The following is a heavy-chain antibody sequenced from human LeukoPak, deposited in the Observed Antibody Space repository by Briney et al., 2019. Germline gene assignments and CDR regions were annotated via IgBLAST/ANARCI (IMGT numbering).Heavy chain of an antibody. Sequence: PSETLSLTCAVSGGSFSGYFWSWIRQPPGKGLEWIGEINHSGSTNYNPSLKNRVTISVDTSKNQFSLKLSSVTAADTAVYYCARGSWYFDLWSRGTLVTVSS. CDR2: INHSGST. CDR1: GGSFSGYF. CDR3: ARGSWYFDL. V-gene: IGHV4-34*01. J-gene: IGHJ2*01.